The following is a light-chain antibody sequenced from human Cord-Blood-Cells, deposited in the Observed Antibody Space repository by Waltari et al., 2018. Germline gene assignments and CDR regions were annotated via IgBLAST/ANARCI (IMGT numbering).Light chain of an antibody. Sequence: DIVMTQSPDSLAVSLGERATIHCKSSQSVLYSSNNKNYLAWYQQKPGQPPKLLIYWASNRESGVPDRFSGSGSGTYFTLTISSLQAEDVAVYYCQQYYSTPTFGQGTKVEIK. CDR2: WAS. CDR3: QQYYSTPT. J-gene: IGKJ1*01. CDR1: QSVLYSSNNKNY. V-gene: IGKV4-1*01.